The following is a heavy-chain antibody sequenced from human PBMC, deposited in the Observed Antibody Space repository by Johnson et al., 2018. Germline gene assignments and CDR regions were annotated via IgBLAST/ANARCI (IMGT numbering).Heavy chain of an antibody. CDR3: AREAYDNSGYFDY. D-gene: IGHD3-22*01. Sequence: VRLVESGGGLVKPGGSLKVSCVASVFIFGDYSMNWVRQAPGKGLEWVSSIRASSNYIYYTDSVKGRFSISRDNSKNKLYLQMNSLRVCDTAVYYCAREAYDNSGYFDYWGQGTLVTVSS. CDR1: VFIFGDYS. J-gene: IGHJ4*02. CDR2: IRASSNYI. V-gene: IGHV3-21*01.